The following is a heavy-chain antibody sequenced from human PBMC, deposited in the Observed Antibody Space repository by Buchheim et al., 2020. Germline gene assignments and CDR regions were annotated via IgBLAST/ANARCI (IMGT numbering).Heavy chain of an antibody. V-gene: IGHV3-48*02. J-gene: IGHJ4*02. CDR1: GFTFSSYS. D-gene: IGHD2-2*01. CDR2: INSVSSTM. Sequence: EVQLVESGGGFVQPGGSLRLSCAASGFTFSSYSMNWVRQAPGKGLEWISYINSVSSTMHYADSVKGRFTVSRDNVPKSLSLQMNSLRDEDTAVYYCARDRSSLIDYWGQGTL. CDR3: ARDRSSLIDY.